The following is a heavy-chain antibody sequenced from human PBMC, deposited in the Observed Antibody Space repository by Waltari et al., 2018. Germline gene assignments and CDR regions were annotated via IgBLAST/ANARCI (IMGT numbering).Heavy chain of an antibody. V-gene: IGHV3-30-3*01. CDR3: ARSRRYSSSRMPFDI. J-gene: IGHJ3*02. CDR2: ISYDGSNK. Sequence: QVQLVESGGGVVQPGRSLRLSCAASGFTFSSYAMHWVRQAPGKGLEWVAVISYDGSNKYYADSVKGRFTISRDNSKNTLYLQMNSLRAEDTAVYYCARSRRYSSSRMPFDIWGQGTMVTVSS. CDR1: GFTFSSYA. D-gene: IGHD6-6*01.